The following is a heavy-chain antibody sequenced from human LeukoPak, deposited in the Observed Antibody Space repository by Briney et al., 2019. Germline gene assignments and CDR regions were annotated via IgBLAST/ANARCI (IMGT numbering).Heavy chain of an antibody. CDR1: GFTFSDYY. Sequence: PGGSLRLSCAASGFTFSDYYMSWIRQAPGKGLVWVSRINSDGSSTSYADSVKGRFTISRDNAKNTLYLQMNSLRAEDTAVYYCARDSSSTDYWGQGTLVTVSS. D-gene: IGHD2-2*01. V-gene: IGHV3-74*01. J-gene: IGHJ4*02. CDR3: ARDSSSTDY. CDR2: INSDGSST.